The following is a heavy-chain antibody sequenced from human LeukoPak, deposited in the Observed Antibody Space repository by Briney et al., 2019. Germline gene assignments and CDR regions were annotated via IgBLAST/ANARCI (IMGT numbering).Heavy chain of an antibody. CDR2: IYPGDSDT. D-gene: IGHD5-18*01. CDR1: GYSFTSYW. J-gene: IGHJ4*02. CDR3: ARHASGGYSYGYFDY. V-gene: IGHV5-51*01. Sequence: GESLQISCKGSGYSFTSYWIGWVRRMPGKGLEWMGIIYPGDSDTRYSPSFQGQVTISADKSISTAYLQWSSLKASDTAMYYCARHASGGYSYGYFDYWGQGTLVTVSS.